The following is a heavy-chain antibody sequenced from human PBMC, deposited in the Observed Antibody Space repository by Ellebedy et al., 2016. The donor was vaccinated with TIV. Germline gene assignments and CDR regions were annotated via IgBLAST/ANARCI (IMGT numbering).Heavy chain of an antibody. CDR3: ARGGQWLRD. CDR2: IYTSGST. J-gene: IGHJ4*02. Sequence: SETLSLXCAVYGGSFSGYYWSWIRQPAGKGLEWIGRIYTSGSTNYNPSLKSRVTISVDTSKNQFSLKLSSVTAADTAVYYCARGGQWLRDWGQGTLVTVSS. V-gene: IGHV4-59*10. D-gene: IGHD5-12*01. CDR1: GGSFSGYY.